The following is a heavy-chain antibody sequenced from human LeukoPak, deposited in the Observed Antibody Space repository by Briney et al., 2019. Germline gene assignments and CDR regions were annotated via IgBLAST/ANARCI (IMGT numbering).Heavy chain of an antibody. CDR2: IYYSGST. J-gene: IGHJ6*02. Sequence: PSETLSLTCTVSGGSISSYYWSWIRQPPGKGLEWIGYIYYSGSTNYNPSLKSRVTISVDTSKNQFSLKLSSVTAADTAVYYCAREGAGGLNYGYGMHVWGQGTTVTVSS. CDR3: AREGAGGLNYGYGMHV. V-gene: IGHV4-59*01. CDR1: GGSISSYY. D-gene: IGHD3-10*01.